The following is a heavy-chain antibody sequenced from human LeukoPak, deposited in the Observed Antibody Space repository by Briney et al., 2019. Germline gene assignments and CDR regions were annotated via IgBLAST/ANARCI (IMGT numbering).Heavy chain of an antibody. V-gene: IGHV4-31*03. CDR1: GGSISSGSYS. CDR2: IYYSGST. J-gene: IGHJ6*02. CDR3: ARERARYYDFWSGYDYYYGMDV. D-gene: IGHD3-3*01. Sequence: SETLSLTCTVSGGSISSGSYSWSWIRQHPGKGLEWIGYIYYSGSTYYNPSLKSRVTISVDTSKNQFSLKLSSVTAADTAVYYCARERARYYDFWSGYDYYYGMDVWGQGTTVTVSS.